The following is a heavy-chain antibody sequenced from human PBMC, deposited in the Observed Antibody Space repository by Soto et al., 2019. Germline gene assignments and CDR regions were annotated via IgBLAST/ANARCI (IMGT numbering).Heavy chain of an antibody. CDR2: INKIVDRA. Sequence: PGGSLRLSCAASGFTFSNCAMIWVRQAPVNGPEFVSEINKIVDRAYSADSVKGRFTIARYNSKNTLYLQMNDLRADYTAVYFCAKQYSTIWSVGDNWGQGTLVTVSS. V-gene: IGHV3-23*01. J-gene: IGHJ4*02. CDR1: GFTFSNCA. D-gene: IGHD2-2*01. CDR3: AKQYSTIWSVGDN.